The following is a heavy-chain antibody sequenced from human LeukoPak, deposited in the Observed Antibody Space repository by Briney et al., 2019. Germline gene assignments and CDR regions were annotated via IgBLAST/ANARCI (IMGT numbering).Heavy chain of an antibody. CDR3: ARDSSLLMVYAIPAYYYGIDV. V-gene: IGHV3-21*01. CDR2: ISSSSSYI. D-gene: IGHD2-8*01. J-gene: IGHJ6*02. CDR1: GFTFSSYS. Sequence: GGSLRLSCAASGFTFSSYSMNWVRQAPGKGLEWVSSISSSSSYIYYADSVKGRFTIFRDNAKNSLYLQMNSLRAEDTAVYYCARDSSLLMVYAIPAYYYGIDVWGQGTTVTVSS.